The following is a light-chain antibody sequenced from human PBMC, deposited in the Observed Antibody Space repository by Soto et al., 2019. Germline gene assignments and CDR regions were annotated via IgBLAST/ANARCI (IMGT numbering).Light chain of an antibody. J-gene: IGKJ4*01. V-gene: IGKV1-12*01. Sequence: DIPMTQSPYSVSASVGDRVTITCRASQGISNWLGWYQQKPGQAPKLLIYSASSLQSGVPSRFSGSGSGTECSLTISSLQPEDFATYYCQQENSFPRTFGGGTKGEIK. CDR3: QQENSFPRT. CDR2: SAS. CDR1: QGISNW.